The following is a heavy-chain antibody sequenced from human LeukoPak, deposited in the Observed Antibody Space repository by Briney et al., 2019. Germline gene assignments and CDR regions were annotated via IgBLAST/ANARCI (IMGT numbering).Heavy chain of an antibody. V-gene: IGHV4-59*01. J-gene: IGHJ5*02. CDR3: ARALVYANWFDP. CDR2: IYYSGST. CDR1: GGSISSYY. D-gene: IGHD2-8*01. Sequence: PSETLSLTCTVSGGSISSYYWSWIRQPPGKGLEWIGHIYYSGSTNYNPSLKSRVTISVDTSKNQFSLKLSSVTAADTAVYYCARALVYANWFDPWGQGTLVTVSS.